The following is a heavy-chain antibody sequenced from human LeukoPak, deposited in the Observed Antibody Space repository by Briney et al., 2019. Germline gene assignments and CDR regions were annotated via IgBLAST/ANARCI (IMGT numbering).Heavy chain of an antibody. J-gene: IGHJ3*02. CDR3: ARERRVEYSSSWGAFDI. D-gene: IGHD6-6*01. CDR1: GFTFSSYA. Sequence: GGSLRLSCAASGFTFSSYAMHWVRQAPGKGLEWVAVISYDGSNKYYADSVKGRFTISRDNSKNTLYLQMNSLRAEDTAVYYCARERRVEYSSSWGAFDIWGQGTMVTVSS. CDR2: ISYDGSNK. V-gene: IGHV3-30-3*01.